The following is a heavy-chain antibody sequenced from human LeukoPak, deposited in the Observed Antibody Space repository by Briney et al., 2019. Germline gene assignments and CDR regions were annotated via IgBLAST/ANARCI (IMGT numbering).Heavy chain of an antibody. D-gene: IGHD2-2*01. CDR1: GFTFNDTW. CDR2: IKDKADGGTT. V-gene: IGHV3-15*01. Sequence: GGTLRLSCAASGFTFNDTWMSWVRQAPGKGLEWVGRIKDKADGGTTDYAAPVKGRFTVSRDDSKNTLYLQMNSLKIEDTAVYYCTTNTSPRSWGQGTLVTVSS. CDR3: TTNTSPRS. J-gene: IGHJ4*02.